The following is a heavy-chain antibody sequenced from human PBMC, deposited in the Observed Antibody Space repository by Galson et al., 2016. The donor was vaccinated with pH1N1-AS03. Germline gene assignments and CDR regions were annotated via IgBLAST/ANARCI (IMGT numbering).Heavy chain of an antibody. D-gene: IGHD3-3*01. CDR1: GGSIRSSNYY. Sequence: ETLSLTCTASGGSIRSSNYYWGWIRQPPGKGLEWIGSMYYTGTNFYNPSLKSRVSMSVDTSNNQFSLSLSSVTAADTAVYYRARHATTRSEVFGVPFYHYYYTDVWGKGTTVTVSS. CDR3: ARHATTRSEVFGVPFYHYYYTDV. CDR2: MYYTGTN. J-gene: IGHJ6*03. V-gene: IGHV4-39*01.